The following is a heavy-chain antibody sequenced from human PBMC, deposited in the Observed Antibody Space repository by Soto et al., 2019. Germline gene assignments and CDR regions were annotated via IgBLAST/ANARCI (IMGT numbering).Heavy chain of an antibody. V-gene: IGHV3-30*18. Sequence: PGGSLRLSCAASGFTFSSYGMHWVRQAPGKGLEWVAVISYDGSNKYYADSVKGRFTISRDNSKNTLYLQMNSLRAEDTAVYYCAKDYYDSSGPIPSYFDYWGQGTLVTVSS. CDR3: AKDYYDSSGPIPSYFDY. D-gene: IGHD3-22*01. CDR1: GFTFSSYG. J-gene: IGHJ4*02. CDR2: ISYDGSNK.